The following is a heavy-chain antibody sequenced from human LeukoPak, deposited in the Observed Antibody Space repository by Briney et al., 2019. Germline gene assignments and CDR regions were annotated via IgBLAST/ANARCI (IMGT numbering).Heavy chain of an antibody. Sequence: SETLSLTCTVSGGSISSSSYYWGWIRQPPGKGLEWIGSIYYSGSTYYNPSLKSRVTISVDTSKNQFSLKLSSVTAADTAVYYCARQTDARYGSGSFFGYWGQGTLVTVSS. CDR3: ARQTDARYGSGSFFGY. V-gene: IGHV4-39*01. D-gene: IGHD3-10*01. CDR1: GGSISSSSYY. J-gene: IGHJ4*02. CDR2: IYYSGST.